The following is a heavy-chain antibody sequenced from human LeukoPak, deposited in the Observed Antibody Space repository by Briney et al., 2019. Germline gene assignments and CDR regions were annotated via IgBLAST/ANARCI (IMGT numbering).Heavy chain of an antibody. CDR2: IWYDGSNK. V-gene: IGHV3-33*01. CDR1: GFTFSSYG. Sequence: GRSLRLSCAASGFTFSSYGMHWVRQAPGKGLEWVAVIWYDGSNKYYADSVKGRFTISRDNSKNTLYLQMNSLRAEDTAVYYCAREVVSSGELSLPDYWGQGTLVTVSS. J-gene: IGHJ4*02. D-gene: IGHD3-16*02. CDR3: AREVVSSGELSLPDY.